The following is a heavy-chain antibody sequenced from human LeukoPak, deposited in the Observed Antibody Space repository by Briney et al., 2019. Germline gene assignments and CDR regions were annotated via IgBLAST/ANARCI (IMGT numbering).Heavy chain of an antibody. CDR3: ARGGSPFY. CDR1: GFTFSSSW. D-gene: IGHD3-10*01. J-gene: IGHJ4*02. V-gene: IGHV3-74*01. Sequence: GGSLRLSCAASGFTFSSSWMHWVRHVPGKGLLWISRISGDGSITTYADSVKGRFTISRDNAQNTLHLQMNSLRAEDTAMYYCARGGSPFYWGQGSLVTVSS. CDR2: ISGDGSIT.